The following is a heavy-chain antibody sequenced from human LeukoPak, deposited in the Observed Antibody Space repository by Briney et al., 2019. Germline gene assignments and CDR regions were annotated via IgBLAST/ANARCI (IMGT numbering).Heavy chain of an antibody. CDR1: GFNFGSYS. Sequence: PGGSLRLSCAASGFNFGSYSMAWVRQAPGKGLEWVSVISADSATTFYADSVKGRFTISRDNAKNSLYLQMNSLGAEDTAVYYCARDSKSGLMVTAILDYWGQGTLVSVSS. CDR2: ISADSATT. D-gene: IGHD2-21*02. V-gene: IGHV3-23*01. J-gene: IGHJ4*02. CDR3: ARDSKSGLMVTAILDY.